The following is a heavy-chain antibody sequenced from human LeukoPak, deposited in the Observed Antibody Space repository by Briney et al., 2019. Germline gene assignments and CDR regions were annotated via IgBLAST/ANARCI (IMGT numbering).Heavy chain of an antibody. CDR3: ARGGTGDLDY. CDR1: GVPMSTYY. V-gene: IGHV4-59*01. J-gene: IGHJ4*02. Sequence: NPSETLYLTCTVSGVPMSTYYWTWIRQPPGKGLEWIGYISYSGGTTYNPSLRGRVTISKDTPKNQFSLRLTSVTAADTAVYFCARGGTGDLDYWGQGTLVTVSS. CDR2: ISYSGGT. D-gene: IGHD3-10*01.